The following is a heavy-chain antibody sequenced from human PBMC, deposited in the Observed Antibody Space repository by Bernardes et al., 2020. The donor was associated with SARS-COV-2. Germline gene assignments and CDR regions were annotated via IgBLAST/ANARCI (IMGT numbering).Heavy chain of an antibody. CDR2: ISTGGSTK. J-gene: IGHJ4*02. Sequence: GGSLRLSCAASGFTFSSSEMNWVRQAPGKGLEWVSYISTGGSTKYYADSVKGRFTISRDNAKNSLYLQMNSLRAEDTAVYYCAREYTYGFDSWGQGTLVTVSS. D-gene: IGHD5-18*01. V-gene: IGHV3-48*03. CDR3: AREYTYGFDS. CDR1: GFTFSSSE.